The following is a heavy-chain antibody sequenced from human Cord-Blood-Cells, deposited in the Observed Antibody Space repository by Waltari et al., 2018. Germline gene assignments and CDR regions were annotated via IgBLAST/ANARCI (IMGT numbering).Heavy chain of an antibody. Sequence: QVQLVQSGAEVKKPGSSVKVSCKASGGTFSSYAISWVRQAPGQGVEWMGGVIPICGTAKYAQKVQGRVTITADESTSTAYMELRSLRSEDTAVYYCARGPITGIEVYYDDYMDVWGKGTTVTVSS. J-gene: IGHJ6*03. CDR2: VIPICGTA. D-gene: IGHD1-20*01. CDR1: GGTFSSYA. CDR3: ARGPITGIEVYYDDYMDV. V-gene: IGHV1-69*01.